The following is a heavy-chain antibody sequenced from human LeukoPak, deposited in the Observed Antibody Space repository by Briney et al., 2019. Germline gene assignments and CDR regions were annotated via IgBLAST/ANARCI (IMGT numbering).Heavy chain of an antibody. V-gene: IGHV3-21*06. CDR1: GFTFTGYT. J-gene: IGHJ4*02. CDR3: TRDPQPGSYYPWYFAY. D-gene: IGHD3-10*01. Sequence: PGGSLRLSCAASGFTFTGYTMNWVRQAPGKGLEWVSSISGGSTSIDYADSVKGRFTISRGNANNSLYLQMNSLRAEDTAVYYCTRDPQPGSYYPWYFAYWGQGTLVTVSS. CDR2: ISGGSTSI.